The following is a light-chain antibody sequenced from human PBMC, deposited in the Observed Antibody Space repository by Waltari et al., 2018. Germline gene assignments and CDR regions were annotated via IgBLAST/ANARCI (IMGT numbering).Light chain of an antibody. CDR3: QHYVNLPVT. V-gene: IGKV3-20*01. CDR1: QSVSRA. J-gene: IGKJ1*01. Sequence: PPCRASQSVSRALAWYQQKPGQAPRLLIYAASTRATGVPDRFSGSGSGTDFSLTISRLDPEDFAVYYCQHYVNLPVTFGQGTKVEI. CDR2: AAS.